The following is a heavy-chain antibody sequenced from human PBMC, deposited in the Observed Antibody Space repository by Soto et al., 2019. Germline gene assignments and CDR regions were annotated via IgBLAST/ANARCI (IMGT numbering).Heavy chain of an antibody. V-gene: IGHV4-59*01. CDR1: GGSISSYY. Sequence: SETLSLTCTASGGSISSYYWSWIRQPPGKGLEWIGYIYYSGSTNYNPSLKSRVTISVDTSKNQFSLKLSSVTAADTAVYYCARGRGLTNWFDPWGQGTLVTVSS. J-gene: IGHJ5*02. CDR2: IYYSGST. CDR3: ARGRGLTNWFDP. D-gene: IGHD2-8*01.